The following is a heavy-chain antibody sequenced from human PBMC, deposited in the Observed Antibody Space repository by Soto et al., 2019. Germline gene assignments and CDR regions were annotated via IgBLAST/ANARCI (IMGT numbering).Heavy chain of an antibody. V-gene: IGHV4-4*02. CDR2: VYHTGDT. Sequence: SETLSLTCGVSGGTVASSHWWSWVRQSPGGGLEWIGNVYHTGDTNFNPSLQSRVTISVDKSNNQFSLRLNSLTAADTAVYFCAREIVTAGGNNYFDPWGPGTLVTVS. J-gene: IGHJ5*02. CDR3: AREIVTAGGNNYFDP. CDR1: GGTVASSHW. D-gene: IGHD2-21*02.